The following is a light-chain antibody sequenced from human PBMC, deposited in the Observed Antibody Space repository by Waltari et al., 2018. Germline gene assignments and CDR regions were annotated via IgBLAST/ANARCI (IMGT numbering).Light chain of an antibody. Sequence: DIQMTQSPSTLSASVGDRVTITCRASQSSSSWLARYQQKPGKAPKLLIYKASSLESGVPSRFSGSGSGTDFTLTISSLQPDDFATYYCQQYDSYSGTFDQGTKVEIK. CDR3: QQYDSYSGT. CDR2: KAS. V-gene: IGKV1-5*03. CDR1: QSSSSW. J-gene: IGKJ1*01.